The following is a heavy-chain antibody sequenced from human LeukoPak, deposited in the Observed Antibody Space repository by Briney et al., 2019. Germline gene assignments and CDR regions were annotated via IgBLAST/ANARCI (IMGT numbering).Heavy chain of an antibody. CDR2: ISSSSSYI. CDR1: GYMFRSYS. J-gene: IGHJ3*02. D-gene: IGHD3-10*01. CDR3: ARDRGEDYYGSGNYLRAFDI. V-gene: IGHV3-21*01. Sequence: PGGSLRLSCAASGYMFRSYSMNWVRQAPGKGLESVSSISSSSSYIFYADSVKGRFTISRDNAKKSLSLQMNSLRAEDTAVYYCARDRGEDYYGSGNYLRAFDIWGQGTMVTVSS.